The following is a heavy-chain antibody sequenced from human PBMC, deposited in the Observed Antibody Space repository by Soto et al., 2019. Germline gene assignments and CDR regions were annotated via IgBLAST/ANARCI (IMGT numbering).Heavy chain of an antibody. D-gene: IGHD3-22*01. V-gene: IGHV4-30-4*01. J-gene: IGHJ4*02. CDR2: IYYSGNT. CDR1: GGSISSGDYY. Sequence: QVQLQESGPGLVKPSQTLSLTCTVSGGSISSGDYYWSWIRQPPGKGLEWIGYIYYSGNTYYSPSLKRRLNISVDTSKNQFSLKLSSVTAADTAVFYCARYSYDSSGYVFDYWGQGTLVTVSS. CDR3: ARYSYDSSGYVFDY.